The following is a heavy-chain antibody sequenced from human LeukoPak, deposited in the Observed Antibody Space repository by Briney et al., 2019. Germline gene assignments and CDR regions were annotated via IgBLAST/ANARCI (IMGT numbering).Heavy chain of an antibody. V-gene: IGHV3-15*07. CDR3: STCGGDCYYNY. Sequence: GGSLRLSCAASGFTFSNAWMNWVRQAPGKGLEWVGRIKSKAVGGTMNYAAPVSGRFTISRDDSKNTMYLQMDSLKKEDTAVYYCSTCGGDCYYNYWGQGALVTVSS. D-gene: IGHD2-21*02. J-gene: IGHJ4*02. CDR1: GFTFSNAW. CDR2: IKSKAVGGTM.